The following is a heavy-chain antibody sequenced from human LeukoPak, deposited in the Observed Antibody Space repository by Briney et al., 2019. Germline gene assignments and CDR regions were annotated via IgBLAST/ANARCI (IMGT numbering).Heavy chain of an antibody. Sequence: GGSLRLSCAASGFTFTSYSMNWVRQAPGKGLEWVSAISGSGGSTYYADSVKGRLTISRDNSKNTLYLQMNSLRAEDAAVYYCAKVAVGWRAFDIWGQGTMVTVSS. D-gene: IGHD2-15*01. V-gene: IGHV3-23*01. CDR3: AKVAVGWRAFDI. CDR1: GFTFTSYS. J-gene: IGHJ3*02. CDR2: ISGSGGST.